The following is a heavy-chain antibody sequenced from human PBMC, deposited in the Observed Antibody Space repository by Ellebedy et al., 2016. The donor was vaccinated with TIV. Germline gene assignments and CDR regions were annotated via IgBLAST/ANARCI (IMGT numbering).Heavy chain of an antibody. CDR2: IYHSGST. V-gene: IGHV4-4*02. J-gene: IGHJ4*02. CDR3: ARGQVGYCSGGSCFDFDY. CDR1: GGSISSSNW. D-gene: IGHD2-15*01. Sequence: SETLSLXXAVSGGSISSSNWWSWVRQPPGKGLEWIGEIYHSGSTNYNPSLKSRVTISVDTSKNQFSLKLSSVTAADTAVYYCARGQVGYCSGGSCFDFDYWGQGTLVTVSS.